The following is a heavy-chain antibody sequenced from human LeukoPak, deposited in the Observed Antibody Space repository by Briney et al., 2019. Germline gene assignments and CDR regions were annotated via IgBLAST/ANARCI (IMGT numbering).Heavy chain of an antibody. Sequence: GASVKVSCKASGYTFTSYGISWVRQAPGQGLEWMGWISAYNGNTNYAQKLQGRVTMTTDTSISTAYMELRSLRSDDTAVYYCARVLGYYGSSWFDPWGQGTLVTVSS. CDR1: GYTFTSYG. D-gene: IGHD3-10*01. J-gene: IGHJ5*02. CDR2: ISAYNGNT. CDR3: ARVLGYYGSSWFDP. V-gene: IGHV1-18*01.